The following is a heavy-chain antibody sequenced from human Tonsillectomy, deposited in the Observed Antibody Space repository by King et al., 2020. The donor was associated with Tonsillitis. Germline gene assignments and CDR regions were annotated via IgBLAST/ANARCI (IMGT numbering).Heavy chain of an antibody. V-gene: IGHV3-74*02. J-gene: IGHJ4*02. CDR2: ISPDGRST. CDR1: GFTFSSYW. D-gene: IGHD1-1*01. CDR3: ARGTSTWNGIDY. Sequence: VQLVQSGGGLVQPGGSLRLSCAASGFTFSSYWMHWVRQALGRGLVWVSRISPDGRSTAYADSVKGRFTISRDNADNTLYLQMNSLRAEDTALYYCARGTSTWNGIDYWGQGTLVTVSS.